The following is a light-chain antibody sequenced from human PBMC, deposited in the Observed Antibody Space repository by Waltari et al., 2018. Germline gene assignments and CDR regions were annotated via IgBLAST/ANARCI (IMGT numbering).Light chain of an antibody. CDR1: KLGDKY. J-gene: IGLJ1*01. Sequence: SYELTQPPSVSVSPGQTASITCSGDKLGDKYACWYQQKPGQSPVLVIYQDTKRPSGSLERFSGSNSGNTATLSISGTQAMDEADYYCQAWDSSTPYVFGPGTKVTVL. CDR2: QDT. CDR3: QAWDSSTPYV. V-gene: IGLV3-1*01.